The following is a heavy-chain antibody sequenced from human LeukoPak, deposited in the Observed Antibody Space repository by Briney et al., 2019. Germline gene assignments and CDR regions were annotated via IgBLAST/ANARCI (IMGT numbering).Heavy chain of an antibody. CDR2: IIPIFGTA. V-gene: IGHV1-69*13. D-gene: IGHD1-26*01. J-gene: IGHJ6*02. CDR1: GGTFSSYA. CDR3: ARDSRRVGATQRYYYGMDV. Sequence: SVKVSCKASGGTFSSYAISWVRQAPGQGLEWMGGIIPIFGTANYAQKFQGRVTITADESTSTAYMELSSLRSEDTALYYCARDSRRVGATQRYYYGMDVWGQGTTVTVSS.